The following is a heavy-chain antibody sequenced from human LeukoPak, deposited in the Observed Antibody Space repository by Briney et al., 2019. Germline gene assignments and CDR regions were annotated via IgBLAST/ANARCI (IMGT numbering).Heavy chain of an antibody. CDR2: IYYSGST. CDR1: GGSISSSSYY. CDR3: AREPDLDYGGNSDAFDI. Sequence: SETLSLTCTVSGGSISSSSYYWGWIRQPPGKGLEWIGSIYYSGSTYYNPSLKSRVTISVDTPKNQFSLKLSSVTAADTAVYYCAREPDLDYGGNSDAFDIWGQGTMVTVSS. J-gene: IGHJ3*02. V-gene: IGHV4-39*02. D-gene: IGHD4-23*01.